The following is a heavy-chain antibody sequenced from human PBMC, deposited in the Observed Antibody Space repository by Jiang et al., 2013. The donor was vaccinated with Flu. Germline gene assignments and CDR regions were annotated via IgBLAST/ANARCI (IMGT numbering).Heavy chain of an antibody. J-gene: IGHJ6*04. Sequence: VQLVESGGGVVQPGRSLRLSCAASGFTFSSYAMHWVRQAPGKGLEWVAVISYDGSNKYYADSVKGRFTISRDNSKNTLYLQMNSLRAEDTAVYYCARGSDNLIAAAGLLYYYYYYGMDVWAKGPRSPSPQ. D-gene: IGHD6-13*01. V-gene: IGHV3-30*01. CDR1: GFTFSSYA. CDR3: ARGSDNLIAAAGLLYYYYYYGMDV. CDR2: ISYDGSNK.